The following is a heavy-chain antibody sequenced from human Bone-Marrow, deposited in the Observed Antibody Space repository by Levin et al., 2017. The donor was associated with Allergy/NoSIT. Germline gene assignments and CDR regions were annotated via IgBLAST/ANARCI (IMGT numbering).Heavy chain of an antibody. V-gene: IGHV4-39*01. CDR3: ARHSLREKTISLTHYYNVWFDP. Sequence: TSSETLSLTCTVSGDSINNDGFYWGWIRQSPGRGLEWIGSVSYSGSLYYNPSLKSRVTISVDTSKNQFSLKLGPVTAADTAVFYCARHSLREKTISLTHYYNVWFDPWGQGALVTVSS. D-gene: IGHD3-9*01. CDR2: VSYSGSL. CDR1: GDSINNDGFY. J-gene: IGHJ5*02.